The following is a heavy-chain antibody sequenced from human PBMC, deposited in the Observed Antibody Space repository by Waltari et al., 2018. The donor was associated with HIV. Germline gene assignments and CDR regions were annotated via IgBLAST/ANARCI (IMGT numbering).Heavy chain of an antibody. D-gene: IGHD3-10*01. CDR2: ISWNSGNI. CDR3: AEDILYGSGSYIDDFYYVMDV. CDR1: GFTFDDYA. V-gene: IGHV3-9*01. J-gene: IGHJ6*02. Sequence: EVQLVESGGGLVQPGRYLRLPCAASGFTFDDYAMHWVRQAPGKGLEWVSGISWNSGNINYTDSVKGRFTISRDNAKNSLYLQLNSLRAEDTALYYCAEDILYGSGSYIDDFYYVMDVWGQGTTVTVSS.